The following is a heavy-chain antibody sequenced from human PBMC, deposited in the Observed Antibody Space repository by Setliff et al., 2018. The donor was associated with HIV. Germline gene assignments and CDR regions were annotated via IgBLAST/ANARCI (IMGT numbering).Heavy chain of an antibody. D-gene: IGHD3-10*01. CDR2: INHSGST. J-gene: IGHJ6*03. CDR1: GGSFSGYY. V-gene: IGHV4-34*01. CDR3: ARIPRDGSALSYYYYYYMDV. Sequence: SETLSLTCAVYGGSFSGYYWSWIRRPPGKGLEWTGEINHSGSTNYNPSLKSRVTISVDTSKNQFSLKLSSVTAADTAVYYCARIPRDGSALSYYYYYYMDVWGKGTTVTVSS.